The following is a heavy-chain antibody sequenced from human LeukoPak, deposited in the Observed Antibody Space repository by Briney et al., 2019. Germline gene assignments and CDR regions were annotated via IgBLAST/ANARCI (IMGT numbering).Heavy chain of an antibody. CDR3: ARGPDRDYYYMDV. CDR2: IYYSGST. CDR1: GGSISSYY. D-gene: IGHD1-14*01. Sequence: PSETLSLTCTVSGGSISSYYWSWIRQPPGKGLEWIGYIYYSGSTNYNPSLKSRVTISVDTSKNQFSLKLSSVTAADTAVYYCARGPDRDYYYMDVWGKGTTVTVSS. J-gene: IGHJ6*03. V-gene: IGHV4-59*01.